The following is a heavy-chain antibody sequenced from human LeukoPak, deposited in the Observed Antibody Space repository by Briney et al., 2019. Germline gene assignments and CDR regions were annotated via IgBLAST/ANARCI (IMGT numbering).Heavy chain of an antibody. CDR2: IYYSGST. CDR3: ARQHYGDYETLKFDY. CDR1: GDSISSDY. Sequence: SETLSLTCTVSGDSISSDYWSWIRHPPGKGLEWIGYIYYSGSTNYSPSLKSRVTLSIDRSRNQFSLKLNSVTAADTAVYYCARQHYGDYETLKFDYWGQGTLVTVFS. V-gene: IGHV4-59*08. J-gene: IGHJ4*02. D-gene: IGHD4-17*01.